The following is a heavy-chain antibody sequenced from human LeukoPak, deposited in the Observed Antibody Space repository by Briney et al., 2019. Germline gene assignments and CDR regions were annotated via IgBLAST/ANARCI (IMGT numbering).Heavy chain of an antibody. D-gene: IGHD6-13*01. CDR3: AREDSRSQGYMDV. CDR2: MKQDGSEK. Sequence: GGSLRLSCAASGFTFSSYWMSWVRQAPGKGLEWVANMKQDGSEKYYVDSVKGRFTISRDNAKSSLYLQLNCLRTEDMAMYYCAREDSRSQGYMDVWGKGTTVTVSS. CDR1: GFTFSSYW. J-gene: IGHJ6*03. V-gene: IGHV3-7*03.